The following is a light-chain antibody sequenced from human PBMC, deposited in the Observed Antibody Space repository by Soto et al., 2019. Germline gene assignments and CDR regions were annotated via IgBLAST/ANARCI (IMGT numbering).Light chain of an antibody. CDR2: EVN. Sequence: QSVLAQPSSLSLSPRPSITMSCTGTSTDGGGCNYVSWYQHHPGKGPKLIIYEVNNRPSGVSDRFSGSKSGNKASLTISKLEAEDESDYYCGSYTSTDTPLVFGTGTKVTVL. CDR1: STDGGGCNY. V-gene: IGLV2-14*01. J-gene: IGLJ1*01. CDR3: GSYTSTDTPLV.